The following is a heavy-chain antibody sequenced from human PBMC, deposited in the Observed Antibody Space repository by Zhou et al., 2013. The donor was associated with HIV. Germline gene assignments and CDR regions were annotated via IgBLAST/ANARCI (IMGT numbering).Heavy chain of an antibody. CDR2: INPNSGGT. CDR1: GFTFTGFG. CDR3: ARDLFSGGGDYFDH. V-gene: IGHV1-2*02. J-gene: IGHJ4*02. Sequence: QVQLLQSGAEVKKPGASVKVSCKASGFTFTGFGISWVRQAPGQGLEWMGWINPNSGGTYYAQKFQGRVIMTRDTSITTAYMDLSGLTSDDTAVYYCARDLFSGGGDYFDHWGQGTLVTVSS. D-gene: IGHD3-16*01.